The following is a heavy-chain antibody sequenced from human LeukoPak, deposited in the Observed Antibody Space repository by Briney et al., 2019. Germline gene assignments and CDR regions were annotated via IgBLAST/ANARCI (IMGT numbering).Heavy chain of an antibody. CDR1: VYTFTSYY. J-gene: IGHJ6*02. D-gene: IGHD3-16*01. CDR2: INPSGGST. V-gene: IGHV1-46*01. Sequence: ASVKVSRKASVYTFTSYYMHWVRQAPRQGLEWMGIINPSGGSTSYAQKFQGRVTMTRDTSTSTVYMELSSLRSEDTAVYYCASEKFAYYYYGMDVWGQGTTVTVSS. CDR3: ASEKFAYYYYGMDV.